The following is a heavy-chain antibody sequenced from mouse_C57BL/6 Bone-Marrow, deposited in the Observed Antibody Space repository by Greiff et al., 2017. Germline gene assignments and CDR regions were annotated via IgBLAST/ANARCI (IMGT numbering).Heavy chain of an antibody. CDR1: GFTFSDYY. Sequence: EVKLMESEGGLVQPGSSMKLSCTASGFTFSDYYMAWVRQVPEKGLEWVANINYDGSSTYYLDSLKSRFILSRDTAKNILYLQMSSLKSEDTATYYGARDEGRGFAYWGQGTLVTVSA. V-gene: IGHV5-16*01. CDR2: INYDGSST. J-gene: IGHJ3*01. CDR3: ARDEGRGFAY.